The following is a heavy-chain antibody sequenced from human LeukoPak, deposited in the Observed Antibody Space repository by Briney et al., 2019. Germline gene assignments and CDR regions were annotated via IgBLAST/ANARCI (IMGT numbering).Heavy chain of an antibody. CDR3: AREGDSSGYYFPFDY. J-gene: IGHJ4*02. V-gene: IGHV3-7*01. CDR1: GFTFSSYW. D-gene: IGHD3-22*01. Sequence: GGSLRLSCAASGFTFSSYWMSWVRQAPGKGLEWVASIKQDGSEKYYVDSVKGRFTISRDNANNSLYLQMNSLRAEDTAVYYCAREGDSSGYYFPFDYWGQGTLVTVSS. CDR2: IKQDGSEK.